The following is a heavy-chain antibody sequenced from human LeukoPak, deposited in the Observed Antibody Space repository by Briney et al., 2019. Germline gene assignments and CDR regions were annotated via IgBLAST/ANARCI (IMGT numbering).Heavy chain of an antibody. V-gene: IGHV4-59*01. J-gene: IGHJ3*02. Sequence: SETLSLTCSVSGASISPLYRSWFRQSPGRGPEWIGYIHYSGATNYNTSLESRVSISLDMSKNQFSLRLSSVSAVDTAVYYCTRGPPDRADIWGQGTMVTVSS. CDR3: TRGPPDRADI. CDR2: IHYSGAT. D-gene: IGHD3-16*02. CDR1: GASISPLY.